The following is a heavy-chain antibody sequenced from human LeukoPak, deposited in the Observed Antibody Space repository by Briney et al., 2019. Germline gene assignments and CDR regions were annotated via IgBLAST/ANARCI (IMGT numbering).Heavy chain of an antibody. D-gene: IGHD4-23*01. CDR3: ARDGDYGGNLSVY. V-gene: IGHV3-30*01. CDR1: GFTFSSYA. J-gene: IGHJ4*02. Sequence: PGGSLRLSCAASGFTFSSYAMHWVRQAPGKGLEWVAVISYDGSNKYYADSVKGRFTISRDNSKNTLYMQMNSLRAEDTAVYYCARDGDYGGNLSVYWGQGTLVTVSS. CDR2: ISYDGSNK.